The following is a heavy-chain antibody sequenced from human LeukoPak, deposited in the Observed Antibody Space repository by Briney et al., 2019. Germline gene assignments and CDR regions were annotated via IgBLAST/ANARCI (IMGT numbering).Heavy chain of an antibody. Sequence: SETLSLTCTVSGGSISSYYWSWIRQPAGKGLEWIGRIYTSGSTNYNPSLKSRVTMSVDTSKNQFPLKLSSVTAADTAVYYCARGSGGITYYYYMYVWGKGTTVTVSS. V-gene: IGHV4-4*07. D-gene: IGHD4-23*01. CDR1: GGSISSYY. J-gene: IGHJ6*03. CDR3: ARGSGGITYYYYMYV. CDR2: IYTSGST.